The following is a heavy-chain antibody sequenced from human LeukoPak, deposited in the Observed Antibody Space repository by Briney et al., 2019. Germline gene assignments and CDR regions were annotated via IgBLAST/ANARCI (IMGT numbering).Heavy chain of an antibody. Sequence: PSETLSLTCAVSGSSINSGYYWGWIRQPPGKGLEWIGSIYHSGSTYYNPSLKSRVTISVDTSKNQFSLKLSSVTAADTAVYYCAAHSSSWSTSPAYWGQGTLVTVSS. CDR3: AAHSSSWSTSPAY. D-gene: IGHD6-13*01. V-gene: IGHV4-38-2*01. CDR1: GSSINSGYY. J-gene: IGHJ4*02. CDR2: IYHSGST.